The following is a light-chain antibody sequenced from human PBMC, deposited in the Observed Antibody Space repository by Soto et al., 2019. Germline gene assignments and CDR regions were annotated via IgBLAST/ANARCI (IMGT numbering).Light chain of an antibody. V-gene: IGKV1-5*03. Sequence: DIQMTQSPSTLSAFVGDRVTITCRASQSISTSLAWYQQKPGKAPKLLIYLASSLESGVPARFSGSGSATDFTLSISSLQPDDFATYYCHQYGSSSRTFGQGTKVAIK. CDR1: QSISTS. CDR3: HQYGSSSRT. J-gene: IGKJ1*01. CDR2: LAS.